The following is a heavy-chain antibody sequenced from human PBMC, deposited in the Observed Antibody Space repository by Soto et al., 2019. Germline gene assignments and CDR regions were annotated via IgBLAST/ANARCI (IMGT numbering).Heavy chain of an antibody. CDR3: AREAYSVVVFFYYGMDV. CDR2: ISAYNGNT. CDR1: GYTFTSYG. D-gene: IGHD3-22*01. V-gene: IGHV1-18*01. J-gene: IGHJ6*02. Sequence: ASVKVSCKASGYTFTSYGISWVRQAPGQGLEWMGWISAYNGNTNYAQKLQGRVTMTTDTSTRTAYMELRSLRSDDTAVYYCAREAYSVVVFFYYGMDVWGQGTTVTVSS.